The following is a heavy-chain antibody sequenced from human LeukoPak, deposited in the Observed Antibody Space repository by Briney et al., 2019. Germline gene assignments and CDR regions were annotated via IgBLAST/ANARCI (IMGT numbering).Heavy chain of an antibody. CDR1: GYSFTSYW. CDR3: ARRAGFLGSNWFDP. D-gene: IGHD3-3*01. J-gene: IGHJ5*02. V-gene: IGHV5-51*01. CDR2: IYPGDSDT. Sequence: NHGESLKISCKGSGYSFTSYWIGWVRRMPGKGLEWMGIIYPGDSDTRYSPSFQGQVTISADKSISTAYLQWSSLKASDTAMYYCARRAGFLGSNWFDPWGQGTLVTVSS.